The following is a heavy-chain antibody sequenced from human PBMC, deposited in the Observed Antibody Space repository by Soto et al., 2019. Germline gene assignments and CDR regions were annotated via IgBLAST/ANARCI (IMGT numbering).Heavy chain of an antibody. V-gene: IGHV1-69*13. D-gene: IGHD2-2*01. CDR3: ARGNCSSTSCYRYYGMDV. CDR1: GGTFSSYA. J-gene: IGHJ6*02. Sequence: ASVKVSCKASGGTFSSYAISWVRQAPGQGLEWMGGIIPIFGTANYAQKFQGRVTITADESTSTAYMELSSLRSEDTAVYYCARGNCSSTSCYRYYGMDVWGQGTTVTVSS. CDR2: IIPIFGTA.